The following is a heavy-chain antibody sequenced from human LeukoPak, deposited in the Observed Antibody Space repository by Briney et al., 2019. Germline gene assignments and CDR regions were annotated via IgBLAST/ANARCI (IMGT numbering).Heavy chain of an antibody. J-gene: IGHJ6*03. Sequence: ASVKVSCKASGYTFTDYYMNWVRQAPGQGLEWVGWINPNSGGTNYAQKFQGRVTLTRDTSISTTYMELSRLKSDDTAIYYCARGGSPILYYYMDVWGEGTTVTISS. V-gene: IGHV1-2*02. CDR2: INPNSGGT. CDR1: GYTFTDYY. D-gene: IGHD2-2*01. CDR3: ARGGSPILYYYMDV.